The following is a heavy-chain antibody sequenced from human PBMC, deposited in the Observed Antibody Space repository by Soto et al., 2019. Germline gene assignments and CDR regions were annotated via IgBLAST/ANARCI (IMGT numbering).Heavy chain of an antibody. CDR2: IYYSGST. CDR3: ASLYDILTGYYAWFDP. V-gene: IGHV4-39*01. D-gene: IGHD3-9*01. Sequence: SETLSLTCTVSGGSISSSSYYWGWIRQPPGKGLEWIGSIYYSGSTYCNPSLKSRVTISVDTSKNQFSLKLSSVTAADTAVYYCASLYDILTGYYAWFDPWGQGTLVTVSS. CDR1: GGSISSSSYY. J-gene: IGHJ5*02.